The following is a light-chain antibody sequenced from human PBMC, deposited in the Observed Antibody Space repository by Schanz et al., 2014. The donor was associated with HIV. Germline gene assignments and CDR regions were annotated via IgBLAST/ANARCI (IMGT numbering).Light chain of an antibody. Sequence: QSALTQPASVSGSPGQSITISCTGTSRDVGSYNLVSWFQQYPGKAPKLIIYEVSKRPSGISRRFSGSKSGNTASLTISGLQADDEADYYCYSFAGTTGTPYVFGTGTKLTVL. CDR3: YSFAGTTGTPYV. CDR2: EVS. J-gene: IGLJ1*01. V-gene: IGLV2-23*02. CDR1: SRDVGSYNL.